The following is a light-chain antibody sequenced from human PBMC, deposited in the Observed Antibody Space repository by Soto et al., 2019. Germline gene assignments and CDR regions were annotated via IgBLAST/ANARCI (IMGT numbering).Light chain of an antibody. J-gene: IGKJ2*01. CDR1: QSISSY. CDR2: AAS. V-gene: IGKV1-39*01. CDR3: QQSYSTPRT. Sequence: DXXXTQXXSSLSASVGDRVTITCRASQSISSYLNWYQQKPGKAPKLLIYAASSLQSGVPSRFSGSGSGTDFTLTISSLQPEDFATYYCQQSYSTPRTFGQGTKLEIK.